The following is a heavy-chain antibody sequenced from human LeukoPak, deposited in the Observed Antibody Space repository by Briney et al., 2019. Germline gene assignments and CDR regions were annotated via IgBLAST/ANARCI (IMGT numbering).Heavy chain of an antibody. CDR3: ARDSGTRYPAGATEYDMDG. D-gene: IGHD1-26*01. V-gene: IGHV1-8*03. CDR1: GYTFNSYD. CDR2: MNSKSGNT. Sequence: ASVKVSCKASGYTFNSYDINWVRQATGQGLAWMGWMNSKSGNTGYAQKFQGRVTITRNTSISTAYMELSSLRSEDTAVYYCARDSGTRYPAGATEYDMDGWGKGTTVTVSS. J-gene: IGHJ6*03.